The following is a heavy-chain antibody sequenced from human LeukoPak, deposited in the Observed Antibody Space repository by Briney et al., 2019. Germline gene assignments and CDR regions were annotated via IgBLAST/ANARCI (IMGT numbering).Heavy chain of an antibody. CDR2: IYYSGST. CDR1: GGSISSNDYY. Sequence: SETLSLTCTLSGGSISSNDYYWSWIRQPPGKGLEWIGYIYYSGSTNYNPSLKSRVTISVDTSKNQFSLKLSSVTAADTAVYYCARAGGYSGYIDYWAREPWSPSPQ. CDR3: ARAGGYSGYIDY. J-gene: IGHJ4*02. V-gene: IGHV4-61*08. D-gene: IGHD5-12*01.